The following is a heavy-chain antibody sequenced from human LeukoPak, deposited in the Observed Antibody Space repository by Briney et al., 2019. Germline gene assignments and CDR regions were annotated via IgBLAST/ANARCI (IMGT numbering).Heavy chain of an antibody. V-gene: IGHV1-18*01. D-gene: IGHD6-13*01. CDR2: ISAYNGNT. Sequence: RASVTVSCTASGYTFTSYGISWVRQAPGQGLEWMGWISAYNGNTNYAQKLQGRVTMTTDTSTSTAYMELRSLRSDDTAVYYCARYSSSSSFDLWGRGTLVTVSS. CDR3: ARYSSSSSFDL. J-gene: IGHJ2*01. CDR1: GYTFTSYG.